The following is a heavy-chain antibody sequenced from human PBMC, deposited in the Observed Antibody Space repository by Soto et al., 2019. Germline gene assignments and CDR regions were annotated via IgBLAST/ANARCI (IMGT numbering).Heavy chain of an antibody. CDR1: GFTFSSYE. V-gene: IGHV3-48*03. CDR3: ARVKGIAVTGTRRWFDP. J-gene: IGHJ5*02. D-gene: IGHD6-19*01. CDR2: ISGSGSTI. Sequence: GGSLRLSCAASGFTFSSYEMNWVRQAPGKGLEWVSYISGSGSTIYYADSVKGRFTISRDNVENSLYLQMNSLRAEDTAVYYCARVKGIAVTGTRRWFDPWGQGTLVTVSS.